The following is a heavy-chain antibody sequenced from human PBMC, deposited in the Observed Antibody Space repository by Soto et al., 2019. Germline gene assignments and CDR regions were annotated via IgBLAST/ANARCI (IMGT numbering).Heavy chain of an antibody. Sequence: RRLSCAASGFTFSNYAMSWVRQAPGKGLEWVSAISGSGGSTYYADSVKGRFTISRDNSKNTLYLQMNSLRAEDTAVYYCAKDSPGYYYYGMDVWRQGTTVTVSS. CDR2: ISGSGGST. CDR3: AKDSPGYYYYGMDV. CDR1: GFTFSNYA. V-gene: IGHV3-23*01. J-gene: IGHJ6*02.